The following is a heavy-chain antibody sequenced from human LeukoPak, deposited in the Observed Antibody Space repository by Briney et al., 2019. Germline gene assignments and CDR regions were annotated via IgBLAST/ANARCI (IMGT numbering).Heavy chain of an antibody. CDR3: AREGDGYRFFDY. CDR2: IYSGGST. CDR1: GFTVSSNY. D-gene: IGHD5-24*01. J-gene: IGHJ4*02. Sequence: GGSLRLSCAASGFTVSSNYMSWVRQAPGKGLEWVSVIYSGGSTYYADSVKGRFTISRDYSKNTLYLQMNSLRAEDTAVYYCAREGDGYRFFDYWGQGTLVTVSS. V-gene: IGHV3-53*01.